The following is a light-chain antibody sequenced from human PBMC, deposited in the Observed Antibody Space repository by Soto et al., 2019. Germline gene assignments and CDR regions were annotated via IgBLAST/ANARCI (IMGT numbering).Light chain of an antibody. Sequence: IVLTQSSGTLSLSPGERTTLSCRASQSISRYLAWYQQKPGPGPRLLIYGASSRATGTPDRFSGSGSGTDFTLTINRLEPDDFALYYCQQYGSSPPTFGQGTKVDIK. CDR1: QSISRY. CDR2: GAS. J-gene: IGKJ1*01. CDR3: QQYGSSPPT. V-gene: IGKV3-20*01.